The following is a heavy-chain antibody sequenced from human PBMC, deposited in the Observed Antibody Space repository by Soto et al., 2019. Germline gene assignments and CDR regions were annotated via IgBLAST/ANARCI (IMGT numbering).Heavy chain of an antibody. J-gene: IGHJ1*01. CDR3: ARGQQQLVVQIPTEEYFQH. V-gene: IGHV1-2*04. CDR1: GYTFTGYY. Sequence: QVQLVQSGAEVKKPGASVKVSCKASGYTFTGYYMHWVRQAPGEGLEWMGWINPNSGGTNYAQKFQGWVTMTRDTSISTAYMELSRLRSDDTAVYYCARGQQQLVVQIPTEEYFQHWGQGTLVTVSS. CDR2: INPNSGGT. D-gene: IGHD6-6*01.